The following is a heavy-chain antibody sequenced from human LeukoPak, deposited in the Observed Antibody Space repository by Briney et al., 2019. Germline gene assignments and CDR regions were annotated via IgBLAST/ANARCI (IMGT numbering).Heavy chain of an antibody. CDR1: GFTFSSYW. CDR2: IKQDGSAK. CDR3: ARSITMVRGVILSDAFDI. Sequence: GGSLRLSCAASGFTFSSYWRSWVRQAPGKGLEWVANIKQDGSAKYYVDSVKCRFTISRDNANNSLYLQMNSLRDQDTAVYYCARSITMVRGVILSDAFDIWGQGTMVTVSS. V-gene: IGHV3-7*01. J-gene: IGHJ3*02. D-gene: IGHD3-10*01.